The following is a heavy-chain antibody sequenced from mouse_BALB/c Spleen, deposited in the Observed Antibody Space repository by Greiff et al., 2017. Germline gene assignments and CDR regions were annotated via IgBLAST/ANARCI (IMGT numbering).Heavy chain of an antibody. V-gene: IGHV3-6*02. CDR3: ARGGLWPYAMDY. D-gene: IGHD1-1*02. J-gene: IGHJ4*01. Sequence: EVQLQESGPGLVKPSQSLSLTCSVTGYSITSGYYWNWIRQFPGNKLEWMGYISYDGSNNYNPSLKNRISITRDTSKNQFFLKLNSVTTEDTATYYCARGGLWPYAMDYWGQGTSVTVSS. CDR1: GYSITSGYY. CDR2: ISYDGSN.